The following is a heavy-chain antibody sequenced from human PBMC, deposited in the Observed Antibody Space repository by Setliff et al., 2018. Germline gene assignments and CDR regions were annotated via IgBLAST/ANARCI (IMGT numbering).Heavy chain of an antibody. J-gene: IGHJ4*02. V-gene: IGHV4-4*02. CDR1: GGSISSSNW. CDR3: VRDWLDYGAMGY. D-gene: IGHD4-17*01. CDR2: IYHSGST. Sequence: PSETLSLTCAVSGGSISSSNWWSWVRQTPGNGLEWIGEIYHSGSTNYNPSLKSRGTISVDKSKNQFSLKLSSVTAADTAVYYCVRDWLDYGAMGYWGQGTLVTVSS.